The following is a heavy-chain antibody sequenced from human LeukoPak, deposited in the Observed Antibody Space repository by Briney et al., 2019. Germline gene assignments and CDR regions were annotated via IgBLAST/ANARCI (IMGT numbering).Heavy chain of an antibody. Sequence: GGSLRLSCAASGFTFSRNAMNWVRQAPGKGLEWVSAISGNGLGTYYADSVKGRFNISRDNSRNTLYLQMNSLRIEDTAFYYCAKDANYLRSSGYLIPIDFWGQGTLVTVSS. V-gene: IGHV3-23*01. D-gene: IGHD3-22*01. J-gene: IGHJ4*02. CDR1: GFTFSRNA. CDR2: ISGNGLGT. CDR3: AKDANYLRSSGYLIPIDF.